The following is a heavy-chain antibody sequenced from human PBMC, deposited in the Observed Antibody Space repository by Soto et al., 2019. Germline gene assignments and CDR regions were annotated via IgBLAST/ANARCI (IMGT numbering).Heavy chain of an antibody. CDR1: GFTVSYNY. Sequence: GGSLRLSCAVSGFTVSYNYMNWVRQAPGKGLEWVSVIYRGGDTFYADSVKGRFTISRDNSKNTLYLQMNSLRAEDTAVYYCARGMYGSGSYYIGDAFDMWGQGTMVTVSS. CDR3: ARGMYGSGSYYIGDAFDM. V-gene: IGHV3-53*01. J-gene: IGHJ3*02. CDR2: IYRGGDT. D-gene: IGHD3-10*01.